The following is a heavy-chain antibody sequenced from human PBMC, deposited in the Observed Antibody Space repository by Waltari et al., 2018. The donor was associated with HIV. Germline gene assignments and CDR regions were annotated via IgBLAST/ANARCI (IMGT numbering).Heavy chain of an antibody. CDR2: IYYSGST. J-gene: IGHJ2*01. CDR3: ARHALRVGAAYWNCDL. CDR1: CGPIRNSIYF. Sequence: HLQLQESGPGLVKPSEPLSLPGTVSCGPIRNSIYFWGWIRQTPGKGLEWIGSIYYSGSTYYNPSLKSRVTISVDTSKNQFSLKLSTVTTADTAVLYCARHALRVGAAYWNCDLWGRGTLVTVSS. V-gene: IGHV4-39*01. D-gene: IGHD1-26*01.